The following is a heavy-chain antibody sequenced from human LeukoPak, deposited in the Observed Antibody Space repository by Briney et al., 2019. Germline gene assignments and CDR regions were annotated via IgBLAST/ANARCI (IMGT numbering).Heavy chain of an antibody. J-gene: IGHJ4*02. V-gene: IGHV4-59*12. CDR2: IYYSGST. Sequence: SETLSLTCTISGGSISSYYWSWIRQPPGKGLEWIGYIYYSGSTNYNPSLKSRVTISVDTSKNQCSLRLSSVTAADTAVYYCARDYGGCLDYWGQGTLVTVSS. CDR1: GGSISSYY. CDR3: ARDYGGCLDY. D-gene: IGHD4-23*01.